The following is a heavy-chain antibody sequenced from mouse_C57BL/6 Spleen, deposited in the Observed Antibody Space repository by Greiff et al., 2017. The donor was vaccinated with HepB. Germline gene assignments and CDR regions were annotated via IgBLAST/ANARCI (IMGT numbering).Heavy chain of an antibody. J-gene: IGHJ4*01. V-gene: IGHV1-78*01. Sequence: VQLQQSDAELVKPGASVKISCKVSGYTFTDHTIHWMKQRPEQGLEWIGYIYPRDGSTKYNEKLKGKATLTADKSSSTAYMQLNSLTSEDSAVYFCARPIYDGYYGYYAMDYWGQGTSVTVSS. D-gene: IGHD2-3*01. CDR2: IYPRDGST. CDR3: ARPIYDGYYGYYAMDY. CDR1: GYTFTDHT.